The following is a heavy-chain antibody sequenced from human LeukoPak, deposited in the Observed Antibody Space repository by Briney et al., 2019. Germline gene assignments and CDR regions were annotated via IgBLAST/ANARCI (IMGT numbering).Heavy chain of an antibody. J-gene: IGHJ5*02. Sequence: GGSLRLSCAASGFTFSSYAMSWVRQAPGKGLEWVSAISGSGGSTYYADSVKGRFTISRDNSKDTLFLQLNSLTAADTAMYFCAKASVAIPQYCNSWGQGTLVTVSP. CDR3: AKASVAIPQYCNS. D-gene: IGHD2-2*02. CDR2: ISGSGGST. V-gene: IGHV3-23*01. CDR1: GFTFSSYA.